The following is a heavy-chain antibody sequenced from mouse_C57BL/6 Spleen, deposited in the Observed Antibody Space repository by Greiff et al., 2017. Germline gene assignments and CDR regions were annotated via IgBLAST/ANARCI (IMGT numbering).Heavy chain of an antibody. Sequence: EVQVVESGGGLVQPGGSLKLSCAASGFTFSDYYMYWVRQTPEKRLEWVAYISNGGGSTYYPDTVKGRFTISRDNAKNTLYLQMSRLKSEDTAMYYCARRYDYDGYYYAMDYWGQGTSVTVSS. J-gene: IGHJ4*01. CDR1: GFTFSDYY. CDR2: ISNGGGST. D-gene: IGHD2-4*01. V-gene: IGHV5-12*01. CDR3: ARRYDYDGYYYAMDY.